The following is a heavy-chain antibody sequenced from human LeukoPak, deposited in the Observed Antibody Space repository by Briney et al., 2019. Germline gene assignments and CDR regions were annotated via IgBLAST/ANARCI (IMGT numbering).Heavy chain of an antibody. V-gene: IGHV4-31*03. CDR1: GGSISSGGYY. D-gene: IGHD5/OR15-5a*01. Sequence: SETLSLTCTVSGGSISSGGYYWSWIRQHPGKGLEWIGYIYYSGSTYYNPSLKSRVTISVDTSKNQFSLKLSSVTAADTAVYYCARGCLRLPRSLYGMDVWGQGTTVTVSS. CDR2: IYYSGST. J-gene: IGHJ6*02. CDR3: ARGCLRLPRSLYGMDV.